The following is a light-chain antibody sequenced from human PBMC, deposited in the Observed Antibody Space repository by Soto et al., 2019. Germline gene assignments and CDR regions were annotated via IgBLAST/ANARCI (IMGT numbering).Light chain of an antibody. CDR2: GST. V-gene: IGLV1-40*01. Sequence: QSVLTQPPSLSGAAGQRVTISCTGSSSDIGAGSEVHWYQQLPGTAPKLLIFGSTNRPSGVPDRFSGSKSAISASLAITGLQAEDEADYYCQSYDNSLSAYVFGTGTKVTVL. J-gene: IGLJ1*01. CDR3: QSYDNSLSAYV. CDR1: SSDIGAGSE.